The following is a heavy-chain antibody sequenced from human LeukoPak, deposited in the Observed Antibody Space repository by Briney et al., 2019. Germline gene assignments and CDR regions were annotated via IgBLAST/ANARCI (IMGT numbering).Heavy chain of an antibody. D-gene: IGHD6-19*01. CDR1: GYIFTGYY. J-gene: IGHJ4*02. Sequence: ASVKVSCKASGYIFTGYYLHWVRQAPGQGLEWMGWINPNTGGTNYAQKFRDRVTMTRDTSISTAYMELNSLRSDDTAVYYCASSSGSGIDSWGQGTLVTVSS. CDR3: ASSSGSGIDS. V-gene: IGHV1-2*02. CDR2: INPNTGGT.